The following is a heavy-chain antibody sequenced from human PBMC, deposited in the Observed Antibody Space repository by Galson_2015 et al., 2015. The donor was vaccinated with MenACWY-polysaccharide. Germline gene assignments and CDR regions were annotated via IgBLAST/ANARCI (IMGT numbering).Heavy chain of an antibody. CDR2: TYRGSN. Sequence: CAISGDSVSNNHVAWNWIRQSPSRGLEWLGRTYRGSNQYAASMRGRIAINSDTSTNQFSLQLSSVTPEDTGLYYCARGAYSSFGNWGQGTMVTVSS. V-gene: IGHV6-1*01. D-gene: IGHD2-15*01. J-gene: IGHJ3*02. CDR3: ARGAYSSFGN. CDR1: GDSVSNNHVA.